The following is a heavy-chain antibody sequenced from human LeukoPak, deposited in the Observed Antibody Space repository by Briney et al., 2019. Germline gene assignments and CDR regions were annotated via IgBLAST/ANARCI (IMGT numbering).Heavy chain of an antibody. CDR3: ARDWSGYYRGHAFDI. V-gene: IGHV3-21*01. Sequence: GGSLRLSCAASGFTFSSYSMNWVRQAPGKGLEWVSSISSSSYIYYAGSVKGRFTISRDNAKNSLYLQMNSLRAEDTAVYYCARDWSGYYRGHAFDIWGQGTMITVSS. J-gene: IGHJ3*02. CDR1: GFTFSSYS. D-gene: IGHD3-3*01. CDR2: ISSSSYI.